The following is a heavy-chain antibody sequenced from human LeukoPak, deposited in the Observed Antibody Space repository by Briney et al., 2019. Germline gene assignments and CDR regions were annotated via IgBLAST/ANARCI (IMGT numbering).Heavy chain of an antibody. D-gene: IGHD3-22*01. Sequence: SETLSLTCAVSGGSISSGGYSWSWIRQPPGKGLEWIGYIYHSGSTYYNPSLKSRVTISVDGSKNQFSLKLSSVTAADTAVYYCARVSGDYYASSGYRFDYWGQGTLVTVSS. J-gene: IGHJ4*02. CDR3: ARVSGDYYASSGYRFDY. CDR1: GGSISSGGYS. CDR2: IYHSGST. V-gene: IGHV4-30-2*01.